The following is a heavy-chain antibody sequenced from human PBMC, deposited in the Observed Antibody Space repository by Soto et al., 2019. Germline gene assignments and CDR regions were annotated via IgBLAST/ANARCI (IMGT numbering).Heavy chain of an antibody. CDR2: ISWNSGSI. V-gene: IGHV3-9*02. CDR3: AKDMGYDLSPLGYFDY. Sequence: EVQLVESGGGLVQPGRSLRLSCAASGFTSDDYAMHWVRQAPGKGLEWVSGISWNSGSIGYADSGKGRFTISRDNTNSSLYVQMNSLSSEDTALSYCAKDMGYDLSPLGYFDYWGQGTLVTVSS. J-gene: IGHJ4*02. D-gene: IGHD5-12*01. CDR1: GFTSDDYA.